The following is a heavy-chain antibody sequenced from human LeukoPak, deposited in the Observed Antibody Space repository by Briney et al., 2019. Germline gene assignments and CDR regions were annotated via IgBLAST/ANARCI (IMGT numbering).Heavy chain of an antibody. CDR2: ISGRGDST. J-gene: IGHJ4*02. CDR3: AKDLNSYYYDSSAHRAVLFDY. Sequence: GGSLRLSCAASGFTFSTYAMSWVPQAPGKGLEWVSAISGRGDSTYYADSVKRRFTISRDNSKNTLYLQMNSLRAEDTAVYYCAKDLNSYYYDSSAHRAVLFDYWGQGTLVTVSS. D-gene: IGHD3-22*01. V-gene: IGHV3-23*01. CDR1: GFTFSTYA.